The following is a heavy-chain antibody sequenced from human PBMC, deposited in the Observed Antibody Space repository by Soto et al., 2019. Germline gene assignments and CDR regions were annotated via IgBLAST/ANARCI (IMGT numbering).Heavy chain of an antibody. CDR2: INAGNGNT. J-gene: IGHJ4*02. CDR1: GYNFTSYA. CDR3: ARSIVVVTALDY. V-gene: IGHV1-3*05. D-gene: IGHD2-21*02. Sequence: QVQLVQSGAEEKKPGASVKVSCKASGYNFTSYAMHWLRQAPGQRLEWMGWINAGNGNTKYSQKFQGRVTITRDTSASTAYMELSSLRSEDTAVYYCARSIVVVTALDYWGQGTLVTVSS.